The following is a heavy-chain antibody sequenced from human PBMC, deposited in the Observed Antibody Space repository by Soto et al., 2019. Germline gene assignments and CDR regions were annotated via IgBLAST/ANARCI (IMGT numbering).Heavy chain of an antibody. CDR2: IYYSGST. D-gene: IGHD3-10*01. CDR1: GGSIGSYY. Sequence: ETLSLTCTVSGGSIGSYYWSWTRQPPGKGLEWIGYIYYSGSTNYNPSLKSRVTISVDTSKNQFSLKLSSVTAADTAVYYCARVREFEASGTSYNLPTDDYYYYGMDAWGQGTTVTVSS. V-gene: IGHV4-59*01. CDR3: ARVREFEASGTSYNLPTDDYYYYGMDA. J-gene: IGHJ6*02.